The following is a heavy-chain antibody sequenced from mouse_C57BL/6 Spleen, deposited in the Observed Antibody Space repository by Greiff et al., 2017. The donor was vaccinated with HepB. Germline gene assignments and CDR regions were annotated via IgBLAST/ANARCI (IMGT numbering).Heavy chain of an antibody. D-gene: IGHD2-3*01. CDR2: INPSNGGT. CDR3: ARGGWLLPYAMDY. CDR1: GYTFTSYW. J-gene: IGHJ4*01. Sequence: VQLQQPGTELVKPGASVKLSCKASGYTFTSYWMHWVKQRPGQGLEWIGNINPSNGGTDYNEKFKSKATLTVDKSSSTAYMQLSSLTSEDSAVYYCARGGWLLPYAMDYWGQGTSVTVSS. V-gene: IGHV1-53*01.